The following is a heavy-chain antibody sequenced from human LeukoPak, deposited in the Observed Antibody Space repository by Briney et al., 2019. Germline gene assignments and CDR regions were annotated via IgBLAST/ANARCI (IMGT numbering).Heavy chain of an antibody. Sequence: SETGSLTCTVSGDSISSGDYYWCWIRQPAGKGLEWIGRISSSGSTNYNPSLKSRVTISVDTSKNQFSLKLSPVTAADTAVYFCARGPYSYDSSGAFDIWGQGTMVTVSS. J-gene: IGHJ3*02. CDR2: ISSSGST. CDR1: GDSISSGDYY. V-gene: IGHV4-61*02. CDR3: ARGPYSYDSSGAFDI. D-gene: IGHD3-22*01.